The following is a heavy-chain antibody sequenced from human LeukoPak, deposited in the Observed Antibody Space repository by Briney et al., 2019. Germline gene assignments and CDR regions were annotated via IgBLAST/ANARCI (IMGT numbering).Heavy chain of an antibody. D-gene: IGHD4-11*01. Sequence: PGGSLRLSCAASGFTFSDYYMSWIRQAPGKGLEWVSYISSSGSTIYYADSVKGRFTISRDNAKNSLYLQMNSLRAEDTAVYYCARVLGDYSNFESYNWFDPWGQGTLVTVSS. J-gene: IGHJ5*02. CDR2: ISSSGSTI. V-gene: IGHV3-11*04. CDR3: ARVLGDYSNFESYNWFDP. CDR1: GFTFSDYY.